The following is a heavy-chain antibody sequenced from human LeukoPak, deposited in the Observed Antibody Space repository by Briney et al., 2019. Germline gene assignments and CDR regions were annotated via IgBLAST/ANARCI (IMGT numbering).Heavy chain of an antibody. V-gene: IGHV3-21*04. J-gene: IGHJ4*02. CDR2: ISSSSSYI. Sequence: GGSLRLSCAASGFTVSSNYMSWVRQAPGKGLEWVSSISSSSSYIYYADSVKGRFTISRDNAKNSLYLQMNSLRAEDTAVYYCAKDPPYYFDYWGQGTLVTVSS. CDR1: GFTVSSNY. CDR3: AKDPPYYFDY.